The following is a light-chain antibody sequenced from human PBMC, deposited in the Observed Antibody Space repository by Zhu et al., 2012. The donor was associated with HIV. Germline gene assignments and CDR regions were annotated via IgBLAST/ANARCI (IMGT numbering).Light chain of an antibody. CDR2: GAS. CDR3: HQYLSSPET. Sequence: EIVLTQSPGTLSLSPGDRATLSCRASQSVTNDYLAWYQQKPGQAPRLLIYGASSRATGIPDRFSGSRSGTDFILTISRVEPEDFAVYYCHQYLSSPETFGQGTKVEIK. V-gene: IGKV3-20*01. CDR1: QSVTNDY. J-gene: IGKJ1*01.